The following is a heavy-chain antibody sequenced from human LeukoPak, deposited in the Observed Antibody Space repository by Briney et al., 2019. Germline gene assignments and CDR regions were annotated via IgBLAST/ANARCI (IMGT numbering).Heavy chain of an antibody. CDR1: GFTFSSYN. Sequence: PGGSLRLSCAASGFTFSSYNMNWVRQAPGKGLEWVSYISTTSSTIYYADSVKGRFTISRDNAKNSLYLQMNSLRAEDTARYYCVRVGVAGTGWWGQGTLVTVSS. D-gene: IGHD6-19*01. J-gene: IGHJ4*02. CDR2: ISTTSSTI. CDR3: VRVGVAGTGW. V-gene: IGHV3-48*01.